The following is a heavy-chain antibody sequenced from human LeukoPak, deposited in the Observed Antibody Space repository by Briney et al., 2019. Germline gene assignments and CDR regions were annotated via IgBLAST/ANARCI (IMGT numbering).Heavy chain of an antibody. J-gene: IGHJ4*02. D-gene: IGHD3-16*01. V-gene: IGHV3-7*03. CDR2: IKQDGSEQ. CDR3: ARDYGGEPFDY. CDR1: GFTFSSNW. Sequence: GGSLRLSCAASGFTFSSNWMTWVRQPPGKGLEWVANIKQDGSEQYYVDSMKGRFTISRDNAKNSLYLQMNSLRAEDTAVYYCARDYGGEPFDYWGQGTLVTVSS.